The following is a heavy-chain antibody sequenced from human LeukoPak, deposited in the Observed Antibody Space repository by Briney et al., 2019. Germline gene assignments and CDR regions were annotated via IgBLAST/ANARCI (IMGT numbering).Heavy chain of an antibody. CDR3: ARDETTITGNWYFDL. V-gene: IGHV3-48*01. CDR2: ISSSGSTT. CDR1: GFTFSSYS. Sequence: GGSLRLSCAASGFTFSSYSMNWVRQAPGKGLEWVSYISSSGSTTYYADSVKGRFTISRDNAKNSLYLQMNSLRAEDTAVYYCARDETTITGNWYFDLWGRGTLVTVSS. D-gene: IGHD4-11*01. J-gene: IGHJ2*01.